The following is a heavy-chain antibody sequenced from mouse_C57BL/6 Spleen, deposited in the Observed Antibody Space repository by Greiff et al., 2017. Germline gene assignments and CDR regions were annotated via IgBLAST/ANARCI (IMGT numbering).Heavy chain of an antibody. Sequence: QVQLKQSGAELVRPGTSVKVSCKASGYAFTNYLIEWVKQRPGQGLEWIGVINPGSGGTNYNEKFKGKATLTADKSSSTAYMQLSSLTSEDSAVYFCARGPRGYFDYWGQGTTLTVSS. CDR2: INPGSGGT. D-gene: IGHD2-10*02. J-gene: IGHJ2*01. CDR3: ARGPRGYFDY. CDR1: GYAFTNYL. V-gene: IGHV1-54*01.